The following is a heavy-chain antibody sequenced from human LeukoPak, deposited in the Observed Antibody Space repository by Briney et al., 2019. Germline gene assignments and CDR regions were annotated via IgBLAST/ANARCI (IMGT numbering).Heavy chain of an antibody. Sequence: SGGSLRLSCAASGFTFSNYEMNWVRQAPGRGLEWISFISTSSNTKNYADSVKGRFTISRDNAEKSLYLQMNSLRDEDTAVYYCARGPAAAIDYWGQGTLVTVSS. CDR1: GFTFSNYE. D-gene: IGHD2-2*01. CDR3: ARGPAAAIDY. J-gene: IGHJ4*02. V-gene: IGHV3-48*02. CDR2: ISTSSNTK.